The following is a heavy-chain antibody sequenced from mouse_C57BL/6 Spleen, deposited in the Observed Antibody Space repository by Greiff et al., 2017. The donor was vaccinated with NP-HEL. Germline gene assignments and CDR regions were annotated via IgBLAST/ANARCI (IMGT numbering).Heavy chain of an antibody. V-gene: IGHV1-9*01. D-gene: IGHD1-1*01. CDR3: AAYYYGSSGGYFDV. J-gene: IGHJ1*03. CDR2: ILPGSGRT. Sequence: VQLQQSGAELMKPGASVKLSCKATGYTFTGYWIEWVKPRPGHGLEWIGEILPGSGRTNYNEKFKGKATFTADTSSNTAYMQLSSLTTEDSAIYYCAAYYYGSSGGYFDVWGTGTTVTVSS. CDR1: GYTFTGYW.